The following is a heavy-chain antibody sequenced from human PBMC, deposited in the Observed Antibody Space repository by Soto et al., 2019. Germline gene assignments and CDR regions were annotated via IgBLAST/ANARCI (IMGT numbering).Heavy chain of an antibody. CDR1: SGPVCTASLS. CDR2: IYYTGST. V-gene: IGHV4-61*01. CDR3: SRDNFNWNLGWFDP. Sequence: PSGTLSLTCTVCSGPVCTASLSWCWIRQPPGKRLEWIGYIYYTGSTSYNPSLESRVTISLDTSKNQFSLKLSSVTAADTAVYYCSRDNFNWNLGWFDPWGQGALVTVSS. J-gene: IGHJ5*02. D-gene: IGHD1-7*01.